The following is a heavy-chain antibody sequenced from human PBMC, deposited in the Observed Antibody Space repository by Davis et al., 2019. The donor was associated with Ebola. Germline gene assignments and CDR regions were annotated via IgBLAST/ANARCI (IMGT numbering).Heavy chain of an antibody. V-gene: IGHV3-7*01. D-gene: IGHD6-6*01. CDR2: IKQDGSEK. Sequence: PGGSLRLSCAASGFTFSSYWMSWVRQAPGKGLEWVANIKQDGSEKYYVDSVKGRFTISRDNAKNSLYLQMNSLRAEDTAVYYCARGIAARRTYYYYGMDVWGQGTTVTVSS. J-gene: IGHJ6*02. CDR3: ARGIAARRTYYYYGMDV. CDR1: GFTFSSYW.